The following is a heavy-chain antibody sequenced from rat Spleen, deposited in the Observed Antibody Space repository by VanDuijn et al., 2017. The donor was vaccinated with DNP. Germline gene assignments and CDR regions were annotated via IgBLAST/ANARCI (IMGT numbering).Heavy chain of an antibody. V-gene: IGHV5-25*01. J-gene: IGHJ4*01. Sequence: EVQLVESGGGLVQPGRSLKLSCAASGFTFSNYDMAWVRQAPTKGLEWVASISTSGGSTYYRDSVKGRFTVSRDNAKSTLYLQMDSLRSEDTATYYCARAYDGSYYAMDAWGQGTSVTVSS. D-gene: IGHD1-12*02. CDR2: ISTSGGST. CDR1: GFTFSNYD. CDR3: ARAYDGSYYAMDA.